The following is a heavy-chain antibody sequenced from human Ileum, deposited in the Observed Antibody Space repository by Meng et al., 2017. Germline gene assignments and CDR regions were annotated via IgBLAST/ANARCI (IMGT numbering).Heavy chain of an antibody. D-gene: IGHD3-9*01. CDR3: ARGIGTHGRYYSDY. CDR1: GFTFSSYG. Sequence: EAQLLESGGGFVQPGVSLILSCTASGFTFSSYGMSWVRQAPGKGLEWVSGISGNSNTYYAESVMGRFAISRDNSKNTLYLQMNSLKAEDTAVYYCARGIGTHGRYYSDYWGQGTLVTVSS. CDR2: ISGNSNT. J-gene: IGHJ4*02. V-gene: IGHV3-23*03.